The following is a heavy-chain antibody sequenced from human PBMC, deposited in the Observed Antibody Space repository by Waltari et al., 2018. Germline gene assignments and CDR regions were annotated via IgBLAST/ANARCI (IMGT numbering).Heavy chain of an antibody. D-gene: IGHD1-26*01. Sequence: QVQLQESGPGLVTPSETLSLTCAVSGYSISSGYYWGWIRQPPGKGLEYIGYISGSGGSTYYNPSLKSRVTISRDTSNNQFSLKLSSVTVADTAVYYCARVPKWEFDYWGQGVLVTVSS. V-gene: IGHV4-38-2*01. J-gene: IGHJ4*02. CDR3: ARVPKWEFDY. CDR1: GYSISSGYY. CDR2: ISGSGGST.